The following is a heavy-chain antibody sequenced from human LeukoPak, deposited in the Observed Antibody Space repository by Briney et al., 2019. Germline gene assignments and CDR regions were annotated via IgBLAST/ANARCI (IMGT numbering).Heavy chain of an antibody. CDR1: GYTFTSYG. CDR2: ISAYNGNT. CDR3: ARDSLYYDFWSGYYHFDY. J-gene: IGHJ4*02. V-gene: IGHV1-18*01. D-gene: IGHD3-3*01. Sequence: ASVKVSCKASGYTFTSYGIRWVRQAPGQGLEWMGWISAYNGNTNYAQKLQGRVTMTTDTSTSTAYMELRSLRSDDTAVYYCARDSLYYDFWSGYYHFDYWGQGTLVTVSS.